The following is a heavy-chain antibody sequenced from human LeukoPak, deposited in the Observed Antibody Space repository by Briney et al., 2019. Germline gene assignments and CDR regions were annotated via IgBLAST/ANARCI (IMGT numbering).Heavy chain of an antibody. Sequence: SGGSLRLSCAASGSTVSSNYMSWVRQAPGKGLEGVSVIYSGGSTYYADSVKGRFTISRDNSKNTLYLQMNSLRAEDTAVYFCARRLADRPFRYWGQGTLVTVSS. CDR2: IYSGGST. V-gene: IGHV3-66*04. CDR3: ARRLADRPFRY. J-gene: IGHJ4*02. CDR1: GSTVSSNY. D-gene: IGHD3-3*02.